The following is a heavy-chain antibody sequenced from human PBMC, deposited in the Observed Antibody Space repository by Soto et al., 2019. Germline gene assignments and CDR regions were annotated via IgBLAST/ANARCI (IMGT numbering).Heavy chain of an antibody. V-gene: IGHV4-30-4*01. CDR2: ISYSGTT. Sequence: SETLSLTCTVSGGSISSGNYYWSWIRQPPGKGLEWIGFISYSGTTHYSASLGSRVSISVDTSKNQFSLDLSSVTAADTAVYYCATMGTPVTGLYYFDYWGQGTLVTVSS. J-gene: IGHJ4*02. D-gene: IGHD4-17*01. CDR3: ATMGTPVTGLYYFDY. CDR1: GGSISSGNYY.